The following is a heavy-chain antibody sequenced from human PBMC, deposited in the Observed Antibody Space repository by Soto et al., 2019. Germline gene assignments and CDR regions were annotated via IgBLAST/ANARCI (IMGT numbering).Heavy chain of an antibody. J-gene: IGHJ6*02. CDR1: GFTFSSYA. CDR2: ISGSGGST. D-gene: IGHD6-13*01. V-gene: IGHV3-23*01. Sequence: PGGSLRLSCAASGFTFSSYAMSWVRQAPGKGLEWVSAISGSGGSTYYADSVKGRFTISRDNSKNTPYLQMNSLRAEDTAVYYCAKDYYSSSWYISYGMDVWGQGTTVTVSS. CDR3: AKDYYSSSWYISYGMDV.